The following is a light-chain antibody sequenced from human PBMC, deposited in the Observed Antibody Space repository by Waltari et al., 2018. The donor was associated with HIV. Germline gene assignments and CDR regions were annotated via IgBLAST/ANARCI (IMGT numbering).Light chain of an antibody. J-gene: IGKJ2*01. Sequence: EIVLTQSPGTLSLSPGEKATLSCRASQVVTNMYLAWYQQKANQPPRLLIYGASNRPPGIPDRFNGSGSGTDFTLTISRLAPEDFAVYYCQQYGLSPLFGQGTRLEI. CDR3: QQYGLSPL. V-gene: IGKV3-20*01. CDR1: QVVTNMY. CDR2: GAS.